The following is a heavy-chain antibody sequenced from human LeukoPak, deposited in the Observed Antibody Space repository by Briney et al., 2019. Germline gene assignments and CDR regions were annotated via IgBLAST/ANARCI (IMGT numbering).Heavy chain of an antibody. CDR3: ARNGRSSWYVDY. CDR1: GGSISSYY. CDR2: IYYSGST. Sequence: SETLSLTCTVSGGSISSYYWSWIRQPPGKGLEWIGYIYYSGSTNYNPSLKSRVTISVDTSKNQFSLKLSSVTAADTAVYYCARNGRSSWYVDYWGQGTLVTVSS. V-gene: IGHV4-59*01. D-gene: IGHD6-13*01. J-gene: IGHJ4*02.